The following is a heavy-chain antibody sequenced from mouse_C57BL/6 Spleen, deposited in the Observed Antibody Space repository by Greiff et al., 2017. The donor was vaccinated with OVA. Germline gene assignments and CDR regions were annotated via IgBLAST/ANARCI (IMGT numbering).Heavy chain of an antibody. J-gene: IGHJ2*01. CDR3: ARSRGYYDY. CDR1: GYTFTDYN. V-gene: IGHV1-18*01. Sequence: EVQLQESGPELVKPGASVKIPCKASGYTFTDYNMDWVKQSHGKSLEWIGDINPNNGGTICNQKFKGKATLTVDKSSSTAYMELRSLTSEDTAVYYCARSRGYYDYWGQGTTLTVSS. CDR2: INPNNGGT. D-gene: IGHD2-3*01.